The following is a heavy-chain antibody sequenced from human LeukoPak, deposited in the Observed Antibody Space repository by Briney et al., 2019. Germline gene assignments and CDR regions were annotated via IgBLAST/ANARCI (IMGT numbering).Heavy chain of an antibody. CDR1: GYTFTGYY. CDR3: ARDRTGQQLISRKDYYYMDV. CDR2: INPNSGGT. Sequence: ASVKVSCKASGYTFTGYYIHWVRQAPGQGLEWMGWINPNSGGTNYAQKFQGRVTMARDTSISTAYMDLSRLRSDDTAVYYCARDRTGQQLISRKDYYYMDVWGKGTTVTISS. V-gene: IGHV1-2*02. D-gene: IGHD4-11*01. J-gene: IGHJ6*03.